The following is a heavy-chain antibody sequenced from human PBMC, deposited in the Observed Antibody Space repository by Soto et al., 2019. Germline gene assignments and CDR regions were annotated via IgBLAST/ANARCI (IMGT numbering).Heavy chain of an antibody. Sequence: PGGSLRLSCAASGFTVSSNYMSWVRQAPGKGLEWVSVIYSGGSTYYADSVKGRFTISRDNSKNTLYLQMNSLRAEDTAVYYCARDKGAPGIAAADNRRYYYYGMDVWGQGTTVTVSS. CDR1: GFTVSSNY. CDR2: IYSGGST. D-gene: IGHD6-13*01. V-gene: IGHV3-53*01. J-gene: IGHJ6*02. CDR3: ARDKGAPGIAAADNRRYYYYGMDV.